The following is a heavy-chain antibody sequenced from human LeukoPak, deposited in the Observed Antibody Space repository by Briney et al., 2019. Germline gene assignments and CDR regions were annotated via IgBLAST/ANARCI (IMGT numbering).Heavy chain of an antibody. Sequence: ATVKVSCKASGYTFTGYYMHWVRQAPGQGLEWMGRINPNSGGTKYAQKFHGRVTMTRDTSISTAYMELSRLRSDDTAVYYCARLTTVTKKVRYYYMDVWGKGTTVTVSS. V-gene: IGHV1-2*06. J-gene: IGHJ6*03. CDR2: INPNSGGT. D-gene: IGHD4-17*01. CDR1: GYTFTGYY. CDR3: ARLTTVTKKVRYYYMDV.